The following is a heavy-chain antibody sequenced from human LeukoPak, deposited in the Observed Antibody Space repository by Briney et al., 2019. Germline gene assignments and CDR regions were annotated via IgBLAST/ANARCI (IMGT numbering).Heavy chain of an antibody. CDR1: DFTFSSYD. J-gene: IGHJ2*01. Sequence: PGGSLRLSCTASDFTFSSYDMTWVRQTPGRGMDWVSSISRNGGSTYADSVKGRFTISRDNSKNTLYLQMNSLRAEDAAVYYCAKDSGTCCWYFDLWGRGTLVTVSS. D-gene: IGHD1-26*01. V-gene: IGHV3-23*01. CDR2: ISRNGGST. CDR3: AKDSGTCCWYFDL.